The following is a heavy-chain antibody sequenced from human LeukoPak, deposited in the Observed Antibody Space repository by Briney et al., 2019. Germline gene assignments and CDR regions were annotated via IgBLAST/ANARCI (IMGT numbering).Heavy chain of an antibody. Sequence: SETLSLTCTVSGGSINSYYWSWIRQPPGKGLEWIGYIFYSGSTTHNPSLKSRVTMSIDTPKNQFSLKVSSVTAADTAVYYCARDKQPGDYWGQGTLVTVSS. CDR2: IFYSGST. CDR3: ARDKQPGDY. V-gene: IGHV4-59*01. D-gene: IGHD5-18*01. J-gene: IGHJ4*02. CDR1: GGSINSYY.